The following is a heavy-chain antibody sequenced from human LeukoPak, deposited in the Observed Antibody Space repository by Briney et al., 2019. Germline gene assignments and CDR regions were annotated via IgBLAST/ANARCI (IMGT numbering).Heavy chain of an antibody. CDR1: GGSISSSSYY. V-gene: IGHV4-39*07. CDR2: IYYSGST. Sequence: SETLSLTCTVSGGSISSSSYYWGWIRQPPGKGLEWIGSIYYSGSTYYNPSLKSRVTISVDTSKNQFSLKLSSVTAADTAVYYCARERTIVVPAAKLWVDPWGQGTLVTVSS. J-gene: IGHJ5*02. CDR3: ARERTIVVPAAKLWVDP. D-gene: IGHD2-2*01.